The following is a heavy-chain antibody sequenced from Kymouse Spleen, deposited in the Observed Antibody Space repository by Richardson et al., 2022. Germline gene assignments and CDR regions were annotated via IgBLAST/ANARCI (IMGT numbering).Heavy chain of an antibody. J-gene: IGHJ4*02. CDR3: AKDSITGTTLFDY. D-gene: IGHD1-7*01. V-gene: IGHV3-9*01. CDR1: GFTFDDYA. Sequence: EVQLVESGGGLVQPGRSLRLSCAASGFTFDDYAMHWVRQAPGKGLEWVSGISWNSGSIGYADSVKGRFTISRDNAKNSLYLQMNSLRAEDTALYYCAKDSITGTTLFDYWGQGTLVTVSS. CDR2: ISWNSGSI.